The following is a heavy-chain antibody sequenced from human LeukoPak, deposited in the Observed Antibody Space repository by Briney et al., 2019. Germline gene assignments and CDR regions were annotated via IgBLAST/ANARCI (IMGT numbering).Heavy chain of an antibody. Sequence: SVKVSCKASGGTFSSYAISWVRQAPGQGLEWMGGIIPIFGTANYAQKFQGRVTITTDESTSTAYMELGSLRSEDTAVYYCARYTESSFHKGAFDIWGQGTMVTVSS. D-gene: IGHD6-13*01. CDR2: IIPIFGTA. J-gene: IGHJ3*02. CDR3: ARYTESSFHKGAFDI. V-gene: IGHV1-69*05. CDR1: GGTFSSYA.